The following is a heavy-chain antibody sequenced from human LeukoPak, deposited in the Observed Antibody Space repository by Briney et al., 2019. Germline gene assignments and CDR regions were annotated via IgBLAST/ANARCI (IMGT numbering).Heavy chain of an antibody. CDR2: INHSGST. D-gene: IGHD3-16*02. Sequence: SETLSLTCAVYGGSFSSYYWSWIRQPPGKGLEWIGEINHSGSTNYNPSLKSRVTISVDTSKNQFSLKLSSVTAADTAVYYCARLATQPMVSGSYRVRYYYYMDVWGKGTTVTISS. J-gene: IGHJ6*03. V-gene: IGHV4-34*01. CDR3: ARLATQPMVSGSYRVRYYYYMDV. CDR1: GGSFSSYY.